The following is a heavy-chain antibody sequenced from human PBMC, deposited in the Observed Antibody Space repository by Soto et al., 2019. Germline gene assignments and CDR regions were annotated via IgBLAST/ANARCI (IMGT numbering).Heavy chain of an antibody. V-gene: IGHV1-18*01. Sequence: ASVKVSCKASGFTFTSSAVQWVRQARGQGLEWMGWISAYNGNTNYAQKFQGRVTMTTDTSTSTAYMELRSLRSDDTAVYYCARDNLERRRDNWFDPWGQGTLVTVSS. CDR3: ARDNLERRRDNWFDP. CDR1: GFTFTSSA. D-gene: IGHD1-1*01. CDR2: ISAYNGNT. J-gene: IGHJ5*02.